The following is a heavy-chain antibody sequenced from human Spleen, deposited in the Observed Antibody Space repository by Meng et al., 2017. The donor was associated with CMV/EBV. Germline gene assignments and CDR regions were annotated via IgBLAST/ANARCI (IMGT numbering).Heavy chain of an antibody. V-gene: IGHV6-1*01. CDR2: TYYRSKWHN. CDR3: ARENRYYDSSGYLTFDS. D-gene: IGHD3-22*01. J-gene: IGHJ4*02. Sequence: SETLSLTCAISGESVSSNSAAWNWIRQSPSRGLEWLGRTYYRSKWHNDYAVSVKSRITINPDTSKNQFSLQLNFVTPEDTAVYYCARENRYYDSSGYLTFDSWGQGTLVTVSS. CDR1: GESVSSNSAA.